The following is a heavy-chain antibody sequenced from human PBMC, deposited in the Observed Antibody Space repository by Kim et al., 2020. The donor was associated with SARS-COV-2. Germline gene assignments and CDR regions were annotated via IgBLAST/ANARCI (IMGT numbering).Heavy chain of an antibody. CDR3: ARVIRERYFDL. CDR2: A. J-gene: IGHJ2*01. Sequence: ANYAQKCQGRVMITADESTSTAYMELSSLRSEDTAVYYCARVIRERYFDLWGRGTLVTVSS. V-gene: IGHV1-69*01.